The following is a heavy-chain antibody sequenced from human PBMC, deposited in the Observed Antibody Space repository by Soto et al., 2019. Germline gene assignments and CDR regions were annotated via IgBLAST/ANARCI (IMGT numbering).Heavy chain of an antibody. V-gene: IGHV1-3*01. CDR3: ESYGYNSGWYHCYFDF. J-gene: IGHJ2*01. D-gene: IGHD6-19*01. Sequence: QVQLVQSGAEVEKPGASVKVSCKSSGYTFINYGIHWVRQAPGQRLEWMGWINGGNGHTKYSQKFQGRLTITRDTSASIAYMELSSLRSVDTAVFYCESYGYNSGWYHCYFDFRGRGTLVTVSS. CDR1: GYTFINYG. CDR2: INGGNGHT.